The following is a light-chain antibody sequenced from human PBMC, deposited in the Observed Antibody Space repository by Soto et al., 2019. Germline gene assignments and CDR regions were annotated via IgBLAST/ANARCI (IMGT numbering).Light chain of an antibody. J-gene: IGLJ1*01. Sequence: QSVLTQPPSASGSPGQSVTISCTGTSSDVGGYNYVSWFQQHPGKAPKLIIYEVSKRPSGVPDRFSGSKSGNTASLTVSGLQAEDEADYYCSSYAGSNNYVLGTGTKVTV. CDR3: SSYAGSNNYV. V-gene: IGLV2-8*01. CDR1: SSDVGGYNY. CDR2: EVS.